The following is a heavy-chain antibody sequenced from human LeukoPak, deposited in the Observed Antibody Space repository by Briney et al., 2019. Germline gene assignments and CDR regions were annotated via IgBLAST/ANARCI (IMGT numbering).Heavy chain of an antibody. Sequence: PGGSLRLSCAASGFTFSSYAMSWVRQAPGKGLEWVSAISGSGGSTYYADSVKGRFTISRDNSKNTLYLQMNSLRAEDTAVYYCAKGTEVRGVTPYYYYYGMDVRGQGTTVTVSS. V-gene: IGHV3-23*01. CDR1: GFTFSSYA. J-gene: IGHJ6*02. D-gene: IGHD3-10*01. CDR3: AKGTEVRGVTPYYYYYGMDV. CDR2: ISGSGGST.